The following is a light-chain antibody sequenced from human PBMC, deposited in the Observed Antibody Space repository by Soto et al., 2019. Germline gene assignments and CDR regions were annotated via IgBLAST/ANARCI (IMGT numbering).Light chain of an antibody. J-gene: IGKJ3*01. Sequence: IRMTQSPSSFSASTGDRVTITCRASQGISSYLAWYQQKPWKAPKLLIHGASTLQSGVPSRFSGSGSGTDFTLTINCLQPEDFATYSGQHYHSYPLTFGPGTKGDI. CDR2: GAS. CDR3: QHYHSYPLT. V-gene: IGKV1-8*01. CDR1: QGISSY.